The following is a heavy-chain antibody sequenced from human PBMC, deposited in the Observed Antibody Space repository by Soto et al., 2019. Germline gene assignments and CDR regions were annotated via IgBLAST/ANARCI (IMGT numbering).Heavy chain of an antibody. CDR3: AKDRGIGAAGS. Sequence: QVQLQESGPGLVKPSGTLSLTCAVSGGSITSTNWWSWVHQPPGKGLEWIGEIYHSGTTNYNPSLKSRVTISVDKSKNQYSLKVISVTAADTAVYYCAKDRGIGAAGSWGQGALVTVSS. CDR1: GGSITSTNW. D-gene: IGHD6-13*01. V-gene: IGHV4-4*02. J-gene: IGHJ5*02. CDR2: IYHSGTT.